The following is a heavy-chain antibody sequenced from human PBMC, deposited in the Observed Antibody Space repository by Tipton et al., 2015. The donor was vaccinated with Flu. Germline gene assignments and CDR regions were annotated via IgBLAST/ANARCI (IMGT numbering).Heavy chain of an antibody. CDR1: GYTFTSFG. D-gene: IGHD3-10*01. V-gene: IGHV1-18*01. CDR2: ISPYTANT. CDR3: ARDAVQGVGSPYYHCMEG. Sequence: QVQLVQSGAEVKKPGASVKVSCKASGYTFTSFGVSWVRQAPGRGLEWMGLISPYTANTIYPRNLQGRVTLSTDTSTNTAYMELRSLRSDDTAVYYCARDAVQGVGSPYYHCMEGWGQGTTVTVSS. J-gene: IGHJ6*02.